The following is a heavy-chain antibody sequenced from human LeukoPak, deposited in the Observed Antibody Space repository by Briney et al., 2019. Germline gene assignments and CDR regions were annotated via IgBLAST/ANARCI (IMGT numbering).Heavy chain of an antibody. Sequence: SETLSLTCPVAGGSIGSGDYYWSWLRQPPGKGLEWIGFIYYRDNTYYNPSLKSRVTISIDTVRDQFSLRLSSVTAADTAVYYCARVAAHWFDPWGQGTLVTVSS. V-gene: IGHV4-30-4*01. CDR1: GGSIGSGDYY. J-gene: IGHJ5*02. CDR2: IYYRDNT. CDR3: ARVAAHWFDP. D-gene: IGHD6-25*01.